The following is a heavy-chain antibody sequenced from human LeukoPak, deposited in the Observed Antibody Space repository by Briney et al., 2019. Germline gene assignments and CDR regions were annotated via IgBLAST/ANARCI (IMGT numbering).Heavy chain of an antibody. D-gene: IGHD3-22*01. CDR3: AGLGASGNGYLSWFDP. Sequence: SETLSLTCTVSGGSISTYYWSWIRQPPGKGLEWIGYIYHSGNSNYNPSLKSRVTISVDTSKNQFSLKLSSVTAADTAVYYCAGLGASGNGYLSWFDPWGQGTLVTVSS. V-gene: IGHV4-59*01. CDR2: IYHSGNS. J-gene: IGHJ5*02. CDR1: GGSISTYY.